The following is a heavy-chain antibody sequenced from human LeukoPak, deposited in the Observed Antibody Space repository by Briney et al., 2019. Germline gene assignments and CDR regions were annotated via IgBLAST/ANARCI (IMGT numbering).Heavy chain of an antibody. V-gene: IGHV4-34*01. D-gene: IGHD3-10*01. CDR1: GGSFSGYY. J-gene: IGHJ3*02. CDR2: INHSGST. CDR3: ARRGDYYGSGSYPGRYAFDI. Sequence: PSETLSLTCAVYGGSFSGYYWSWIRQPPGKGLEWIGEINHSGSTNYNPSLKSRVTISVDTSKNQFSLKLSSVTAADTAVYYCARRGDYYGSGSYPGRYAFDIWGQGTMVTVSS.